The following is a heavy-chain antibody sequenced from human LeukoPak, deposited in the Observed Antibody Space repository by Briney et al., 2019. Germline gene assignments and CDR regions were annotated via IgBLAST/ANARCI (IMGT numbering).Heavy chain of an antibody. D-gene: IGHD5-24*01. CDR1: GFTFSSYA. J-gene: IGHJ6*02. CDR2: ISGSGGST. Sequence: GGSLRLSCAASGFTFSSYAMSWVRQAPGKGLEWVSAISGSGGSTYYADSVKGRFTISRDNSKHTLYLQMNSLRAEDTAVYYCAKDKKGGRLLQIGQYYYYGIDVWGQGTTVTVSS. V-gene: IGHV3-23*01. CDR3: AKDKKGGRLLQIGQYYYYGIDV.